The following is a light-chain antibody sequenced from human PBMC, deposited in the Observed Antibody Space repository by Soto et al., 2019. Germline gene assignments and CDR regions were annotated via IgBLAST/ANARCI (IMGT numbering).Light chain of an antibody. J-gene: IGKJ3*01. CDR3: HHRSNRAFT. CDR1: QSVIIY. V-gene: IGKV3-11*01. Sequence: EIVLTQSPCTLSLSPGERATLSSMASQSVIIYLSWYQQIPRQVPRLLIYAPSNSATGIPPRFSGSGSGTVFALPISSLEREDFAVYYCHHRSNRAFTFGPGTKVD. CDR2: APS.